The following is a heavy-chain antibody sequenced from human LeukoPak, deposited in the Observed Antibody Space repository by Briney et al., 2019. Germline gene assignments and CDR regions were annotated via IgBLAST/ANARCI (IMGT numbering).Heavy chain of an antibody. Sequence: PGGSRRLSVAASGFTFISYSRNGVRQAPGKGREWVSSISSSSSYIYYEDSVKGRFTISRDNAKNSLYLQMNSLRAEDTAVYYCARDSSGTPDYWGQGTLVTVSS. CDR3: ARDSSGTPDY. CDR1: GFTFISYS. D-gene: IGHD3-3*01. V-gene: IGHV3-21*01. J-gene: IGHJ4*02. CDR2: ISSSSSYI.